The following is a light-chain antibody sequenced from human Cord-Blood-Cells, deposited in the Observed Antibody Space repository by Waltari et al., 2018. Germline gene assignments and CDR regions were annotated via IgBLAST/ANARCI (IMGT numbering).Light chain of an antibody. CDR3: EESYSTPGA. CDR2: AAP. Sequence: DLQMTQSPSSLSASVGHRVTITHRASHSIGSSLIWYQHKPGKAPKLLIYAAPSLQSGVPTRFSGSGSGTDFTLTISRLQPEDLATYYCEESYSTPGAFGRGTRLESK. V-gene: IGKV1-39*01. J-gene: IGKJ5*01. CDR1: HSIGSS.